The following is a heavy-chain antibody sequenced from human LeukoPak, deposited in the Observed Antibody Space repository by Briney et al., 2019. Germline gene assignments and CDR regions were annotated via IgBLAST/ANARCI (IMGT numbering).Heavy chain of an antibody. CDR2: IRSKAYGGTT. D-gene: IGHD2-2*01. Sequence: GGSLRLYCTASGFTFGDYAMSWFRQAPGKGLEWVGFIRSKAYGGTTEYAASVKGRFTISRDDSKSIAYLQMNSLKTEDTAVYYCTRAGRGIGYCSSTSCYGFDYWGQGTLVTVSS. CDR3: TRAGRGIGYCSSTSCYGFDY. J-gene: IGHJ4*02. CDR1: GFTFGDYA. V-gene: IGHV3-49*03.